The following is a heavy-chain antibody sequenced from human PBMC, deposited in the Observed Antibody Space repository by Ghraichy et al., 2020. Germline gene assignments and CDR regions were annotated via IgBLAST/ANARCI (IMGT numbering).Heavy chain of an antibody. V-gene: IGHV3-13*05. J-gene: IGHJ6*02. CDR3: ARTIFSGEGSLPSIVVVPAAVRDYYGMDV. CDR1: GFTFSSYD. CDR2: IGTAGDP. Sequence: GGSLRLSCAASGFTFSSYDMHWVRQATGKGLEWVSAIGTAGDPYYPGSVKGRFTISRENAKNSLYLQMNSLRAGDTAVYYCARTIFSGEGSLPSIVVVPAAVRDYYGMDVWGQGTTVTVSS. D-gene: IGHD2-2*01.